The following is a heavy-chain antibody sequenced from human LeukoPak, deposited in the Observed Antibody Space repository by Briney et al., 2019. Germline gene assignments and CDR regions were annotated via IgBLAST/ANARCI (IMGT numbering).Heavy chain of an antibody. D-gene: IGHD6-19*01. J-gene: IGHJ4*02. CDR2: ISYDGSND. CDR1: GFTFSGYA. Sequence: GRSLRLSCAASGFTFSGYAMHWVRQAPGKGLEWVAVISYDGSNDYYADSVKGRFTISRDNSKNTLYLQMNSLRAEDTAVYYCATNGPGIAVAGYVDYWGQGTLDTVSS. V-gene: IGHV3-30-3*01. CDR3: ATNGPGIAVAGYVDY.